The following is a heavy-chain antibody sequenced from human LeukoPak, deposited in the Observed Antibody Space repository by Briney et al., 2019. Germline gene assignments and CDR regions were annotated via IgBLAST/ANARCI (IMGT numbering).Heavy chain of an antibody. CDR1: GGSISSYY. J-gene: IGHJ4*02. CDR3: ARDLYSSGWYGVFDY. V-gene: IGHV4-59*08. D-gene: IGHD6-19*01. CDR2: IYYSGST. Sequence: SETLSLTCTVSGGSISSYYWSWIRQPPGKGLEWIGYIYYSGSTNYNHSLKSRVTISVDTSKNKFSLKLSTVTAADTAVYYCARDLYSSGWYGVFDYWGQGALVTVSS.